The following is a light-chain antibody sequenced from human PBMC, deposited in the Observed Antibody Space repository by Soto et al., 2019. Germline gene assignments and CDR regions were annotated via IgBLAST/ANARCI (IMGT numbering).Light chain of an antibody. CDR1: QGVSSN. V-gene: IGKV3-15*01. J-gene: IGKJ1*01. CDR3: QKYNNWPRK. CDR2: GPS. Sequence: RTQSPSSLSASVGDRVTFTCRASQGVSSNLAWYQQKPGQAPRLLIYGPSTRATGIPARFSGSGSGTEFTLTISSLQSEDFALYYCQKYNNWPRKFGQGTKVDIK.